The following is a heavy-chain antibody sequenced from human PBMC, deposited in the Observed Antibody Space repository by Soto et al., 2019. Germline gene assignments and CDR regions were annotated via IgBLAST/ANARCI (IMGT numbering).Heavy chain of an antibody. CDR3: ARDLGYCSSTSCSRTRAS. CDR1: GYTFTSYD. D-gene: IGHD2-2*01. CDR2: MIPNIGIT. J-gene: IGHJ5*02. Sequence: GASVKVSCKASGYTFTSYDTNWVRQATGQGLEWMGRMIPNIGITNYAQKFQGRVTITADKSTSTAYMELSSLRSEDTAVYYCARDLGYCSSTSCSRTRASWGQGTLVTVSS. V-gene: IGHV1-69*04.